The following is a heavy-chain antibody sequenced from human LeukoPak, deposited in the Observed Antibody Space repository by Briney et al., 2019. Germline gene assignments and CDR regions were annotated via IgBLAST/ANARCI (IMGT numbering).Heavy chain of an antibody. D-gene: IGHD3-22*01. CDR2: ISAYNGNT. CDR3: ASGLDYYDSSGYYSGDAFDI. CDR1: GYTFTSYG. J-gene: IGHJ3*02. Sequence: ASVKVSCKASGYTFTSYGISWVRQAPGQGLEWKGWISAYNGNTNYAQKLQGRVTMTTDTSTSTAYMELRSLRSDDTAVYYCASGLDYYDSSGYYSGDAFDIWGQGTMVTVSS. V-gene: IGHV1-18*01.